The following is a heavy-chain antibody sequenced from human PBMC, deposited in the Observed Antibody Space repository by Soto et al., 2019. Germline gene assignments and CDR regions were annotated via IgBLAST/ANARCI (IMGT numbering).Heavy chain of an antibody. Sequence: ASVKVSCKASGYTFTGYYMHWVRQAPGQGLEWMGWINPNSGGTNYAQKFQGWVTMTRDTSISTAYMELSGLRSDDTAVYYCARVRSIFGVDDAFDIWGQGTMVTVSS. J-gene: IGHJ3*02. CDR1: GYTFTGYY. D-gene: IGHD3-3*01. V-gene: IGHV1-2*04. CDR3: ARVRSIFGVDDAFDI. CDR2: INPNSGGT.